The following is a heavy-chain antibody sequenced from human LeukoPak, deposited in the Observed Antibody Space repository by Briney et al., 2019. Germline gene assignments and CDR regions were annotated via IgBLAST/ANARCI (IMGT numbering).Heavy chain of an antibody. CDR3: ARGGNSGWRTPNDDY. Sequence: ASVKVSCKASGYTFTGYYMHWVRQAPGQGLEWMGWISPYENNTNYAQKFQGRVTMTTETSTSTAHMELRSLRSDDTAVYYCARGGNSGWRTPNDDYWGQGTLVTVSS. D-gene: IGHD6-19*01. J-gene: IGHJ4*02. V-gene: IGHV1-18*04. CDR1: GYTFTGYY. CDR2: ISPYENNT.